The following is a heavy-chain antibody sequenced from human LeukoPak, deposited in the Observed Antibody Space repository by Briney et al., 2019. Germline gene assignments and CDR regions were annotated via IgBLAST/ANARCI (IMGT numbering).Heavy chain of an antibody. Sequence: GGSLRLSCAASGFTFSNAWMSWVRQAPGKGLEWVARIVVGGTTDYAAPVKGRFTISRDDSMNMLYLQMDSLKTGDTAMYYCATDVPSPLAQIDYWGQGTPVTVFS. CDR2: IVVGGTT. D-gene: IGHD1-14*01. J-gene: IGHJ4*02. V-gene: IGHV3-15*04. CDR1: GFTFSNAW. CDR3: ATDVPSPLAQIDY.